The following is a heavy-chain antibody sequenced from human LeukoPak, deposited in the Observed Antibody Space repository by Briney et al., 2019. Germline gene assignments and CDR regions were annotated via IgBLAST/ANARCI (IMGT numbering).Heavy chain of an antibody. D-gene: IGHD4-17*01. CDR3: TRVATVTTNNWFDP. J-gene: IGHJ5*02. V-gene: IGHV3-48*02. CDR1: GFSFSEYG. Sequence: PGGSLRLSCAASGFSFSEYGMNWVRQAPGKGLEWVSYISSSSSIIHYADPVKGRFTISRDNVKKSLFLQMNSLRDEDTAFYYCTRVATVTTNNWFDPWGQGILVTVSS. CDR2: ISSSSSII.